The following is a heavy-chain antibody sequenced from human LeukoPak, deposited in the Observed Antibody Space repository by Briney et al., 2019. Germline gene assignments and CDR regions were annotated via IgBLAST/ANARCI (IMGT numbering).Heavy chain of an antibody. CDR1: GGSISSYY. D-gene: IGHD3/OR15-3a*01. CDR2: IYYSGST. CDR3: ARGLPFEY. V-gene: IGHV4-59*01. Sequence: TSETLSLTCTVSGGSISSYYWSWIRQPPGKGLEWIGYIYYSGSTNYNPSLKSRVTISVDTSKNQFSLKLSSVTAADTAVYYCARGLPFEYWGQGTLVTVSS. J-gene: IGHJ4*02.